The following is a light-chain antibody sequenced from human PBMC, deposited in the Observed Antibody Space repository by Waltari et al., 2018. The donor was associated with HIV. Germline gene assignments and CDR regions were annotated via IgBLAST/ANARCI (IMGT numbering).Light chain of an antibody. CDR2: DAS. CDR3: QQYEKLPLT. V-gene: IGKV1-33*01. CDR1: QDINKY. Sequence: DIQMTQSPSSLSASVGDRVTITCQASQDINKYLNWYQQRLGKAPKLLIYDASNLQTGVPSRVSGAGSGTDFSFNISSLQPEDFATYYCQQYEKLPLTFGEGTRVEIK. J-gene: IGKJ4*01.